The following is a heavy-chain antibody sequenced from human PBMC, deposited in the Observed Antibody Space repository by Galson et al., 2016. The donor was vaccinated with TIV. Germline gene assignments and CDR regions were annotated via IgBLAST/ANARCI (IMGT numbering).Heavy chain of an antibody. Sequence: SVKVSCKASGYTFRTYGISWVRQAPGQGLEWMGWISAYTGNTNYAQKVQGRLTMTTDSSTSTAYMELRSLKSDDTAVYYCARSLVQGAVSQYHGMDVWGQGTTVTVSS. V-gene: IGHV1-18*01. J-gene: IGHJ6*02. CDR1: GYTFRTYG. CDR2: ISAYTGNT. CDR3: ARSLVQGAVSQYHGMDV. D-gene: IGHD3-10*01.